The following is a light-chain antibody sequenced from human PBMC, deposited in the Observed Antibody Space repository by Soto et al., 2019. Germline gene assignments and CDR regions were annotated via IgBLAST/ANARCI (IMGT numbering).Light chain of an antibody. Sequence: DSQLSQEPSTRSGSVGERVTIPCRASQTISSWLAWYHQKPGKAPELLIYDASTLESGVPSRFSGSGSGTEFSLTISSLQPDDFATFYCHQYSIFSRTFGQGTKVAIK. CDR2: DAS. V-gene: IGKV1-5*01. CDR3: HQYSIFSRT. CDR1: QTISSW. J-gene: IGKJ1*01.